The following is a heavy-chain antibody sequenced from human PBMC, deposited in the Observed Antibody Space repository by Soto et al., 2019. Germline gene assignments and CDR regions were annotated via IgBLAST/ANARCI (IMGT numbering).Heavy chain of an antibody. CDR2: IYATGTT. D-gene: IGHD1-1*01. CDR1: GASISGYD. J-gene: IGHJ5*02. Sequence: SETLSLTCTVPGASISGYDWSGIRKSAGKGLEWTGRIYATGTTDYNPSPKSRVMMSVDTSKKQFCLRLRSVTAADTAVYYCVRDGTKTLRDWFDPWGQGISVTVSS. V-gene: IGHV4-4*07. CDR3: VRDGTKTLRDWFDP.